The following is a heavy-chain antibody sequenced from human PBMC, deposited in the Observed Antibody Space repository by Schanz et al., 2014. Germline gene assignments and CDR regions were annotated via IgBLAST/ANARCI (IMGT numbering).Heavy chain of an antibody. D-gene: IGHD6-19*01. CDR3: ARHGPLAGIPLDY. V-gene: IGHV4-39*01. J-gene: IGHJ4*02. CDR1: GGSINSNSYY. Sequence: QLQLQESGPGLVKPSETLSLICSVSGGSINSNSYYWGWIRQPPGKGLEWIGNVFYTGTTYTNPSLRSRLTLSVDTSNNQSPLKLTSVTAADTAVYFCARHGPLAGIPLDYWGRGTLVTVSS. CDR2: VFYTGTT.